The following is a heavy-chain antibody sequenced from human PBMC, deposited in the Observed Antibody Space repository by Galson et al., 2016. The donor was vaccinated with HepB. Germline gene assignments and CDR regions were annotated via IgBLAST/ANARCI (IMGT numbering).Heavy chain of an antibody. CDR1: GFTFSNYE. CDR2: MSYDGYNK. J-gene: IGHJ6*04. Sequence: SLRLSCAASGFTFSNYEINWVRQAPGKGLEWMAVMSYDGYNKYYADSVKGRFTISRDNSKNTLYLQMNGLRAEDTAVYYCAKEGYGDFSTTTNYYYYGMDVWGKGTTVTVSS. CDR3: AKEGYGDFSTTTNYYYYGMDV. V-gene: IGHV3-30*18. D-gene: IGHD4-17*01.